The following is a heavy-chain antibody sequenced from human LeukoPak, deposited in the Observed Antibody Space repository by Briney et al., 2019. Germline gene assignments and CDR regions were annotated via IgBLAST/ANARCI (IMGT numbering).Heavy chain of an antibody. J-gene: IGHJ4*02. CDR2: IYYSGST. CDR1: GGSISSYY. CDR3: ARYQGSSSWYHFDY. V-gene: IGHV4-59*08. D-gene: IGHD6-13*01. Sequence: PSETLSLTCTVSGGSISSYYWSWIRQPPGKGLEWIGYIYYSGSTNYNPSLKSRVTISVDTSKNQFSLKLSSVTAADTAVYYCARYQGSSSWYHFDYWGQGTLVTVSS.